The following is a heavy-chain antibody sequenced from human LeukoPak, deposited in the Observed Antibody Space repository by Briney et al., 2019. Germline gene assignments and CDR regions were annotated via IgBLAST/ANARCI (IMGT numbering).Heavy chain of an antibody. V-gene: IGHV3-7*01. Sequence: PGGSLRLYCAVSGFRFGSDWMSWVRQAPGKGREWVANISPDGSEKFYVDAVKGRFIISRDNGKISLYLQLNSLRADDTAVYYCARYYDPPVGDAFDLWGQGTMVTVSS. CDR3: ARYYDPPVGDAFDL. CDR2: ISPDGSEK. CDR1: GFRFGSDW. J-gene: IGHJ3*01. D-gene: IGHD3-16*01.